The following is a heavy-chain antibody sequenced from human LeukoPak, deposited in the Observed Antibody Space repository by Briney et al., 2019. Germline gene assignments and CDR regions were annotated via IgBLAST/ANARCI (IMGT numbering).Heavy chain of an antibody. J-gene: IGHJ4*02. Sequence: GGSLRLSCAASGFTFSKYWMLWVRQAPGEGLESVSRINTDGTVTTYADSVKGRFTVTRDKADNTMFLQMTSVRDEDTAVYYCATKQWLAPPPDSWGQGTPVTVSS. CDR3: ATKQWLAPPPDS. V-gene: IGHV3-74*01. CDR2: INTDGTVT. D-gene: IGHD6-19*01. CDR1: GFTFSKYW.